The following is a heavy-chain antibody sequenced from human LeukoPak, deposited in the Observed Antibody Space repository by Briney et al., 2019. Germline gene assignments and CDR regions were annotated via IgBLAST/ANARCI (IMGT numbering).Heavy chain of an antibody. CDR1: GGSISSYY. Sequence: KPSETLSLTCTVSGGSISSYYWSWIRQPPGKGLEWIGYIYYSGSTNYNPSLKSRVTISVDTSKNQFSLKLSSVTAADTAVYYCARRGCTNGVCYWNWFDPWGQGTLVTVSS. CDR3: ARRGCTNGVCYWNWFDP. J-gene: IGHJ5*02. V-gene: IGHV4-59*08. D-gene: IGHD2-8*01. CDR2: IYYSGST.